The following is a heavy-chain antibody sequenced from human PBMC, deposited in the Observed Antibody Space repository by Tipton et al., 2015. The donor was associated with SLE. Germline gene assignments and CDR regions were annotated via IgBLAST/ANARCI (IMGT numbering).Heavy chain of an antibody. J-gene: IGHJ4*02. CDR3: ASSEGSGGRTPGYFDY. D-gene: IGHD3-16*01. CDR2: IYYSGST. CDR1: GGSISSYY. V-gene: IGHV4-59*01. Sequence: TLSLTCTVSGGSISSYYWSWLRQPPGKGLEWIGYIYYSGSTNYNPSLKSRVTISVDTSKNQFSLKLSSVTAADTAVYYCASSEGSGGRTPGYFDYWGQGTLVTVSS.